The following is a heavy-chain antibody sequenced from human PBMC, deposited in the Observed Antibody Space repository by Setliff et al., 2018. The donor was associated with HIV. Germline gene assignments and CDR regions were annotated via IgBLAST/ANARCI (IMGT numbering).Heavy chain of an antibody. J-gene: IGHJ4*02. CDR1: GFTFEDYG. Sequence: PGGSLRLSCAASGFTFEDYGMSWVRQAPGKGLEWVSGINWNGGSAGYADSVKGRFTISRDNSKSTLYLRMNSLKAEDTAMYYCVKGLYVVDYWGQGTLVTVSS. CDR3: VKGLYVVDY. CDR2: INWNGGSA. V-gene: IGHV3-20*04. D-gene: IGHD2-15*01.